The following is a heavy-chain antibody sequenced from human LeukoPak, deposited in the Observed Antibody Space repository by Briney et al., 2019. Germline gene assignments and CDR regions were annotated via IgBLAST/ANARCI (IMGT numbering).Heavy chain of an antibody. J-gene: IGHJ5*02. CDR1: GYTFTGYY. CDR2: INPNSGGT. V-gene: IGHV1-2*02. D-gene: IGHD2-15*01. Sequence: ASVKVSCKASGYTFTGYYMHWVRHAPGQGLEWMGWINPNSGGTNYAQKFQGRVTMTRDTSISITYMELRRLRSDDTAVYYCAREIEDIVVVVAARGNWFDPWGQGTLVTVSS. CDR3: AREIEDIVVVVAARGNWFDP.